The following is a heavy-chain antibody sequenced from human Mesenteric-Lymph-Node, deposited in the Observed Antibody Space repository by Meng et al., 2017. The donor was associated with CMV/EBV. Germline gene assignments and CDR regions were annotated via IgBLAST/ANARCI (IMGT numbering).Heavy chain of an antibody. CDR1: GYTFTGYY. CDR2: INPHSGGT. J-gene: IGHJ4*02. D-gene: IGHD1-26*01. Sequence: ASVKVSCKASGYTFTGYYMHWVRQAPGQGLEWMGWINPHSGGTNFAQKFQGRVTMIRDTSVSTAYMELSRLRSDDTAVYYCARGATYGQYYFDYWGQGTLVTVSS. CDR3: ARGATYGQYYFDY. V-gene: IGHV1-2*02.